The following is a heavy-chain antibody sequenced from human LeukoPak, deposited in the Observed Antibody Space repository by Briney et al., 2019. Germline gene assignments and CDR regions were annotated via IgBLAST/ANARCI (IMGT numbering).Heavy chain of an antibody. CDR1: GITFSSYT. Sequence: PGGSLRLSCAASGITFSSYTMNWVRQAPGKGLEWVSFISTSSSYTYYADSVKGRFTISRDNAKNSLYLQMNSPRAEDTAVYYCARGTMFPYYFDYWGQGTLVTVSS. J-gene: IGHJ4*02. D-gene: IGHD3-10*02. CDR3: ARGTMFPYYFDY. CDR2: ISTSSSYT. V-gene: IGHV3-21*01.